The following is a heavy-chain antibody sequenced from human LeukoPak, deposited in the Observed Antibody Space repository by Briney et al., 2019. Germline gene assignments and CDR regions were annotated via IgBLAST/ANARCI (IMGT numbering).Heavy chain of an antibody. D-gene: IGHD3-22*01. Sequence: GGSLRLSCATSGFTLSDYYMSWIRQAPGKGLEWVSDISSSGSNTKYADPVKGRFTISRDNAKNSLYLQMNSLRAEDTAVYYCARFYYDSGGYYPGFFDYWGQGTLVTVSS. CDR1: GFTLSDYY. J-gene: IGHJ4*01. CDR2: ISSSGSNT. CDR3: ARFYYDSGGYYPGFFDY. V-gene: IGHV3-11*03.